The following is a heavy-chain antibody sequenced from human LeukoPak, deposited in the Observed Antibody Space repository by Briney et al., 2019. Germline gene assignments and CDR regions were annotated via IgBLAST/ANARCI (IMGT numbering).Heavy chain of an antibody. CDR2: ISGSSGST. Sequence: GGSLRLSCAASGFTFSGYAMSWVRQAPGKGLECVSAISGSSGSTYYADSVKGRFTISRDNSKNTLYLQIDSLRAEDTAVYYCARCSAVVVITKFAFDTWGQGTMVTVSS. D-gene: IGHD2-21*01. V-gene: IGHV3-23*01. CDR1: GFTFSGYA. J-gene: IGHJ3*02. CDR3: ARCSAVVVITKFAFDT.